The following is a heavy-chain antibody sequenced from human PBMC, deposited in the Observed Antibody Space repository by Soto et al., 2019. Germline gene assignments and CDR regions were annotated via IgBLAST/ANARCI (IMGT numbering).Heavy chain of an antibody. CDR2: IYYSGST. CDR1: GGSISSSSYY. V-gene: IGHV4-39*01. CDR3: ARHKAYWGSGPDY. Sequence: QLQLQESGPGLVKPSETLSLTCTVSGGSISSSSYYWGWIRQPPGKGLEWIGSIYYSGSTYYNPSLKSRVTISVDTSKNQFSLKLSSVTAADTAVYYCARHKAYWGSGPDYWGQGTLVTVSS. D-gene: IGHD3-10*01. J-gene: IGHJ4*02.